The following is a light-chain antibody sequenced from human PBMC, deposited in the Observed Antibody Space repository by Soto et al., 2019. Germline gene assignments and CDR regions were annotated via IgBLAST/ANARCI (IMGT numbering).Light chain of an antibody. J-gene: IGKJ1*01. CDR1: QGISNY. CDR3: QKYNSAPRT. Sequence: DIQMTQSPSSLSSSVGDRVTITCRASQGISNYLAWYQQKPGKVPKLLIYAASTLQSGVPSRFSGSGSGTDFTLTISILQTEDVATYYCQKYNSAPRTFGQGTKVEIK. CDR2: AAS. V-gene: IGKV1-27*01.